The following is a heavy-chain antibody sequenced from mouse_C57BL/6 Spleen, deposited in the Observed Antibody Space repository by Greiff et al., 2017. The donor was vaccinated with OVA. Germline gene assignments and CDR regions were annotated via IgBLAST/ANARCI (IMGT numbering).Heavy chain of an antibody. CDR3: ARYGNDAMDY. Sequence: QVQLQQPGAELVMPGASVKLSCKASGYTFTSYWMHWVKQRPGQGLEWIGEIDPSDSYTNYNQKFKGKSTLTVDKSSSTAYMQLSSLTSEDSAVYYCARYGNDAMDYWGQGTSLTVSS. J-gene: IGHJ4*01. D-gene: IGHD2-1*01. V-gene: IGHV1-69*01. CDR1: GYTFTSYW. CDR2: IDPSDSYT.